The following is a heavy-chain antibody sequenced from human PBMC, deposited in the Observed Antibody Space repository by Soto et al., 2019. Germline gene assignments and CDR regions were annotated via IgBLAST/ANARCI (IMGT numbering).Heavy chain of an antibody. Sequence: TLSLTFAVSGGPIISGDYYWSWIRHPPRKGLEWIGYIYYSGSTYYNPSLKSRVTISVDTSKTQFSLKLSSVTAADTAVYYCARAPTYYYDSSGPKFDYWGQGTLVTVSS. CDR2: IYYSGST. V-gene: IGHV4-30-4*01. J-gene: IGHJ4*02. CDR3: ARAPTYYYDSSGPKFDY. CDR1: GGPIISGDYY. D-gene: IGHD3-22*01.